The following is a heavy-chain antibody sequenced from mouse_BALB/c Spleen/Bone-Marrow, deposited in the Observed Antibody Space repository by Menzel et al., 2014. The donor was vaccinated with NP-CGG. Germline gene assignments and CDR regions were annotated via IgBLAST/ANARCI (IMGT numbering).Heavy chain of an antibody. CDR1: GFTLSSFG. V-gene: IGHV5-17*02. D-gene: IGHD1-1*01. CDR2: ISSGSSTI. Sequence: EVQLVESGGGLVQPGGSRKLSCAASGFTLSSFGMHWVRQAPEKGLEWVAYISSGSSTIYYADTVKGRFTISRDNPKNTLFLQMTSLRSEDTAMYYCARRYYGSSFSYFDYWGQGTTLTVSS. J-gene: IGHJ2*01. CDR3: ARRYYGSSFSYFDY.